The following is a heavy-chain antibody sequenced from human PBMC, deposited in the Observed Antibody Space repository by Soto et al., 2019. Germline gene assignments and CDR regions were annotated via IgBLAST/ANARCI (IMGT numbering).Heavy chain of an antibody. CDR1: GFTFGDYA. V-gene: IGHV3-49*04. CDR2: IRSKAYGGTP. Sequence: GGSLRLSCTASGFTFGDYALSWVRRAPGKGLEWVGSIRSKAYGGTPEYAASEKGRFSISRDDSKSIAYLQMNSLKTEDAAVYYCTRLPRHPLPPFDFSGQGTLLTVSS. J-gene: IGHJ4*02. CDR3: TRLPRHPLPPFDF.